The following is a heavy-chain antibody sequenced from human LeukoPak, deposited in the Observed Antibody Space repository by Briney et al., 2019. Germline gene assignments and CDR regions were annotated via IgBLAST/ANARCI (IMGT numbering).Heavy chain of an antibody. CDR1: GDSITSDGDC. J-gene: IGHJ4*02. CDR3: ARGYGSSGSCYHGDY. D-gene: IGHD2-2*01. V-gene: IGHV4-61*02. Sequence: PSQTLSLTCTVSGDSITSDGDCWSWIRQPAGKGLEWIGRIYTSGSTNYNPSLKGRVPMPLDTSKNQYSLKLHSVTAADTAIYYCARGYGSSGSCYHGDYWGQGTLVTVPS. CDR2: IYTSGST.